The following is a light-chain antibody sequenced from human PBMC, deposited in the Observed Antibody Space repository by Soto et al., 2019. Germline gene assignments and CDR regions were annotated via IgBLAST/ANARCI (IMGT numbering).Light chain of an antibody. CDR1: QSISSW. J-gene: IGKJ1*01. V-gene: IGKV1-5*03. CDR3: QQYYSYRT. Sequence: DIQMTQSPSTLSASVGDRVTITCRASQSISSWLAWYQQMPGKAPKLLIYKASTLESGVPSRFSGSGSGTEFTLTISSLQPDDFATYYCQQYYSYRTFGQGTKVEIK. CDR2: KAS.